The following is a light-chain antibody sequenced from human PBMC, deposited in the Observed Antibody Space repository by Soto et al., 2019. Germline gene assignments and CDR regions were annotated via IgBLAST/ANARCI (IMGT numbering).Light chain of an antibody. CDR2: LGS. Sequence: DIVMTQSLLSLPVTPGEPASISCRSSQSLLHSNGYNYLDWYLQKPGQSPQLLIYLGSNRASGVPDRFSGSGSGTDFTLKISRVEADDVGVYYCMQALQTPTFGQGTKVEIK. V-gene: IGKV2-28*01. CDR1: QSLLHSNGYNY. J-gene: IGKJ1*01. CDR3: MQALQTPT.